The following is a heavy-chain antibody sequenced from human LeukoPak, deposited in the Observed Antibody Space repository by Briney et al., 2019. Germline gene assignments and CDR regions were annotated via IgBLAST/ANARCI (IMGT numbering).Heavy chain of an antibody. Sequence: SQTLSLTCAISGDSVSSNSAAWNWIRQSPSRGLEWLGRTYYRSKWYNDYAVSVKSRITINPDTSKNQFSLQLNSVTPEDTAVYYCARDIVVPAASYYYYYGMDVWGQGTTVTVSS. CDR3: ARDIVVPAASYYYYYGMDV. J-gene: IGHJ6*02. CDR1: GDSVSSNSAA. V-gene: IGHV6-1*01. CDR2: TYYRSKWYN. D-gene: IGHD2-2*01.